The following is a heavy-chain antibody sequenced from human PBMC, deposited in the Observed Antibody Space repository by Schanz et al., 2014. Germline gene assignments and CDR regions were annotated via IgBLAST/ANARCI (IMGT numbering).Heavy chain of an antibody. CDR1: GFTFRTYG. J-gene: IGHJ3*02. CDR3: ARDGAGRAPDAFDI. V-gene: IGHV3-21*05. D-gene: IGHD1-26*01. Sequence: VHLVESGGGVVQPGGSLRLSCAASGFTFRTYGMHWVRQAPGKGLEWVSYISSDNNYAYYADSMRGRFTISRDNAKNSLYLQMNSLRAEDTAVYYCARDGAGRAPDAFDIWGQGTMVTVSS. CDR2: ISSDNNYA.